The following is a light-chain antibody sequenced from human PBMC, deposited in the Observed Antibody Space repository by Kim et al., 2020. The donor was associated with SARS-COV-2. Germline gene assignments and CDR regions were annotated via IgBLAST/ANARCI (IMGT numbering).Light chain of an antibody. V-gene: IGLV3-19*01. Sequence: SSELTQDPAVSVALGQTVRLTCQGDSLRNYYATWYQQRPGQAPVLVLYGKYNRPSGIPDRFSCSASVNTASLTITGAQSEDDADYYCNSRDSSGDPVVFG. CDR3: NSRDSSGDPVV. CDR1: SLRNYY. J-gene: IGLJ3*02. CDR2: GKY.